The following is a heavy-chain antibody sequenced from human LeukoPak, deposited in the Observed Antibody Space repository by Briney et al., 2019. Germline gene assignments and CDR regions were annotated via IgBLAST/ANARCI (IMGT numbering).Heavy chain of an antibody. CDR2: IRSDGTST. Sequence: GGSLRLSCAASGFTFSGYWMHWVRQTPGKGLVWVSRIRSDGTSTTYADSVKGRFTVSRDNAKNTLYLQMNSLRAEDTAVYYCARDDYGWGSHPYWGQGTLVTVSS. D-gene: IGHD3-10*01. J-gene: IGHJ4*02. CDR3: ARDDYGWGSHPY. CDR1: GFTFSGYW. V-gene: IGHV3-74*01.